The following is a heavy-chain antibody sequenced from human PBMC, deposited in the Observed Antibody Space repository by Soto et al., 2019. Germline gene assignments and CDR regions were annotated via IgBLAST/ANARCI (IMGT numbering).Heavy chain of an antibody. CDR2: ISAYNGNT. J-gene: IGHJ4*02. CDR3: ARDVPTVTTGGPDY. D-gene: IGHD4-17*01. V-gene: IGHV1-18*01. CDR1: GYTFTSYG. Sequence: QVQLVQSGVEVEKPGASVKVSCKASGYTFTSYGVSWVRQAPGQGLEWMGWISAYNGNTNYAQKFQGIVTMTTDTSTSTAYMELRSLRSDDTAVYYCARDVPTVTTGGPDYWGQGTLVTVSS.